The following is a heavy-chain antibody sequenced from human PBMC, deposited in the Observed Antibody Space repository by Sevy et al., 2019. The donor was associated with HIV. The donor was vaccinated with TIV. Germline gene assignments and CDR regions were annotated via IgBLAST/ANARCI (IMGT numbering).Heavy chain of an antibody. J-gene: IGHJ4*02. CDR3: TTASWSQDDYYNY. D-gene: IGHD6-13*01. CDR1: GFTFSNAW. V-gene: IGHV3-15*01. CDR2: IKGKIYDGTI. Sequence: GGSLRLSCAASGFTFSNAWMSWVRQAPGKGLEWVGRIKGKIYDGTIDYAAPVKGRFSISKNTLYLQMNSLKTEDTAVYYCTTASWSQDDYYNYWGQGTLVTVSS.